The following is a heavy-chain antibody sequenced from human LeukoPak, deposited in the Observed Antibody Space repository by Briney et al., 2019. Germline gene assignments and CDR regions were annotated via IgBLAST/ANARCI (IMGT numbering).Heavy chain of an antibody. J-gene: IGHJ4*02. D-gene: IGHD1-26*01. Sequence: PGGSLRLSCAASGLTFSSHWMSWVRQAPGKGLEWVANIVQDGSQKYYVDSVKGRFTISRDNGKNSLYLQMNSLRAEDTAVYYCARNEKWGRDYWGQGTLVIVSS. CDR2: IVQDGSQK. V-gene: IGHV3-7*03. CDR1: GLTFSSHW. CDR3: ARNEKWGRDY.